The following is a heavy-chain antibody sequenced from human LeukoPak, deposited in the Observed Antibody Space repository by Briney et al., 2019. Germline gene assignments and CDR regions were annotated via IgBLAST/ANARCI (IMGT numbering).Heavy chain of an antibody. CDR2: VTGSGDST. CDR3: AKLNLPVVRAEADY. J-gene: IGHJ4*02. CDR1: GFTFSSYA. Sequence: GGSLRLSCAASGFTFSSYAMRWVRQAPGKGLEWVSGVTGSGDSTYYADSLKGRFTISRDNSKNKLYLQMNSLRAEDTAVYYCAKLNLPVVRAEADYWGQGTLVTVSS. V-gene: IGHV3-23*01. D-gene: IGHD3-10*01.